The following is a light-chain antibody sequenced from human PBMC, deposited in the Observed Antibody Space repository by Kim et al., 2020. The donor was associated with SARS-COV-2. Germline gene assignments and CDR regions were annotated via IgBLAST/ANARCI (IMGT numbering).Light chain of an antibody. Sequence: STSVGDRVTITCRAGQGIGRYLAWYQQKPGEAPKVLIHTASTVQTGVPSRFSGSGSGTDFALTISSLQPEDSATYFCQQLNTYPYTFGQGTKLEI. CDR1: QGIGRY. J-gene: IGKJ2*01. CDR3: QQLNTYPYT. CDR2: TAS. V-gene: IGKV1-9*01.